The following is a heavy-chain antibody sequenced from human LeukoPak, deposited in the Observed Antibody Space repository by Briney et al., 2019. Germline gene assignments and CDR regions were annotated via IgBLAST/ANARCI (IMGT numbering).Heavy chain of an antibody. D-gene: IGHD2-15*01. CDR3: ARGRGGGSSDY. V-gene: IGHV4-34*01. J-gene: IGHJ4*02. CDR2: INHSGST. CDR1: GGSFSGYY. Sequence: SETLSLTCAVYGGSFSGYYWSWIRQPPGKGLEWIGEINHSGSTNYNLSLKSRVTISVDTSKNQFSLKLSSVTAADTAVYYCARGRGGGSSDYWGQGTLVTVSS.